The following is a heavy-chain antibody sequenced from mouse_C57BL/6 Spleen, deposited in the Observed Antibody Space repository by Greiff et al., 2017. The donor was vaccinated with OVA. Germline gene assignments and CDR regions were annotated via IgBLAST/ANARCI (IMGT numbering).Heavy chain of an antibody. CDR3: TRWEVTTWNYYAMDY. Sequence: VKLQESGAELVRPGASVTLSCKASGYTFTDYEMHWVKQTPVHGLEWIGAIDPETGGTAYNQKFKGKAILTADKSSSTAYMELRSLTSEDSAVYYCTRWEVTTWNYYAMDYWGQGTSVTVSS. CDR2: IDPETGGT. CDR1: GYTFTDYE. V-gene: IGHV1-15*01. J-gene: IGHJ4*01. D-gene: IGHD2-2*01.